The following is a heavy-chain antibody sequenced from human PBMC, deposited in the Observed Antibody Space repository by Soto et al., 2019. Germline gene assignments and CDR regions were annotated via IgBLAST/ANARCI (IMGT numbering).Heavy chain of an antibody. CDR3: ARGGALSTSWYWGDGLDS. D-gene: IGHD6-13*01. V-gene: IGHV1-69*06. CDR2: IIPVFGTP. CDR1: GYSFSSHA. Sequence: QVQLEQSGSEVKKSGSSVKVSCKASGYSFSSHAITWVRQAPGQGLEWMGGIIPVFGTPSYAQKFQGRVTISADKSTNTSYLELRSLTSEHTAVYYCARGGALSTSWYWGDGLDSWGQGTQVTVSS. J-gene: IGHJ4*02.